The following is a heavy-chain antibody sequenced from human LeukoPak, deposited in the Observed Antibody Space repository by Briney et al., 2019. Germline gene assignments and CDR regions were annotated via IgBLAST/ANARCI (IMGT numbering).Heavy chain of an antibody. CDR1: GYTFTSYD. V-gene: IGHV1-8*01. CDR2: MNPNSGNT. Sequence: GASVKVSCKASGYTFTSYDINWVRQATGQGLEWMGWMNPNSGNTGYAQTFQGRVTMTRNTSISTAYMELSSLRSEDTAVYYCARLNLITIFGVVINYYYYMDVWGKGTTVTVSS. J-gene: IGHJ6*03. CDR3: ARLNLITIFGVVINYYYYMDV. D-gene: IGHD3-3*01.